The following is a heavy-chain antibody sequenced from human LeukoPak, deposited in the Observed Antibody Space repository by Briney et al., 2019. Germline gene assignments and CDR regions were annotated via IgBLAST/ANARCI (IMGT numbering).Heavy chain of an antibody. CDR1: GFTFSRYW. CDR3: ARDREGSRDAFDI. CDR2: INQDGSVK. V-gene: IGHV3-7*01. D-gene: IGHD1-26*01. J-gene: IGHJ3*02. Sequence: GGSLRLSCAASGFTFSRYWMSWVRQAPVKGQEMVANINQDGSVKFYGHSVKGHFTISRDNAKNSLYLQMNSPRADDTALYYCARDREGSRDAFDIWGQGTMVTVSS.